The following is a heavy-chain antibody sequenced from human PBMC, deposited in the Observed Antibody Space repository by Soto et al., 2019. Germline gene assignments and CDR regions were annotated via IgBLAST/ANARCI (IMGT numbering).Heavy chain of an antibody. Sequence: SVKISCKASGGTFSSYAISWVRQAPGQGLEWMGGIIPIFGTANYAQKFQGRVTITADESTSTAYMELSSLRSEDTAVYYCARARIDSSGWGPVQEGDYYYYNGMDVSGQWTTVTAP. CDR3: ARARIDSSGWGPVQEGDYYYYNGMDV. J-gene: IGHJ6*02. CDR1: GGTFSSYA. CDR2: IIPIFGTA. D-gene: IGHD6-19*01. V-gene: IGHV1-69*13.